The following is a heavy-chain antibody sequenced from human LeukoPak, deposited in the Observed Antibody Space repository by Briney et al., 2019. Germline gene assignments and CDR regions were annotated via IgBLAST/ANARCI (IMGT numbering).Heavy chain of an antibody. J-gene: IGHJ5*02. CDR2: IGSSGRTI. CDR3: AREGAQLELLSNWFDP. Sequence: GGSLRLSCAASGFTFSDYYMSWIRQAPGKGLEWVSYIGSSGRTIYYADSVKGRFTISRDNAKNSLYLQMNSLRADDTAVYYCAREGAQLELLSNWFDPWGQGTLVTVSS. CDR1: GFTFSDYY. V-gene: IGHV3-11*01. D-gene: IGHD1-7*01.